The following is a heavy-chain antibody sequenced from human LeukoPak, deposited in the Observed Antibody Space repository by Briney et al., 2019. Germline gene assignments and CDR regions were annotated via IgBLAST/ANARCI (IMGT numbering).Heavy chain of an antibody. Sequence: SETLSLTCAVYGGSFSGYYWSWIRQPPGKGLEWIGEINHSGSTNYNPSLKSRVTISVDTSKNQFSLKLSSVTAADTAVYYCARGYCSSTSCYLTPFDYWGQGTLVTVSS. CDR1: GGSFSGYY. D-gene: IGHD2-2*01. V-gene: IGHV4-34*01. CDR3: ARGYCSSTSCYLTPFDY. J-gene: IGHJ4*02. CDR2: INHSGST.